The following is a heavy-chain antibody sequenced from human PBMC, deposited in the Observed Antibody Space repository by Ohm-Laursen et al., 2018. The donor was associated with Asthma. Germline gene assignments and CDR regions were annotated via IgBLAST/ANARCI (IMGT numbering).Heavy chain of an antibody. D-gene: IGHD3-3*01. Sequence: ASVKVSCKASGYTFTTYSMHWVRQAPGQGLEWMGIINPSGGSTSSSQKFQGRVALTRDTSTSTVYMQLSNLRSDDTAVYFCIRASGYHSHDAFDLWGQGTMVTVSS. CDR2: INPSGGST. CDR1: GYTFTTYS. CDR3: IRASGYHSHDAFDL. V-gene: IGHV1-46*03. J-gene: IGHJ3*01.